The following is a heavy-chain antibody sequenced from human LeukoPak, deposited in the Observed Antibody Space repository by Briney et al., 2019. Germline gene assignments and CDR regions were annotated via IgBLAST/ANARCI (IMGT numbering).Heavy chain of an antibody. CDR2: IIPIFGTA. CDR3: ARGGVGATTPFDY. J-gene: IGHJ4*02. V-gene: IGHV1-69*01. D-gene: IGHD1-26*01. CDR1: GGTFSSYA. Sequence: GASVKVSCKASGGTFSSYAISWVRQAPGRGLEWMGGIIPIFGTANYAQKFQGRVTITADESTSTAYMELSSLRSEDTAVYYCARGGVGATTPFDYWGQGTLVTVSS.